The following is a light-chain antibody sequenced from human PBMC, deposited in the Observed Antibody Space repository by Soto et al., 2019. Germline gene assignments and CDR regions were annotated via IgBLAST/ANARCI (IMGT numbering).Light chain of an antibody. CDR2: EAS. CDR3: QQHINWPLT. Sequence: EIVLTQSPATLSLSPGERATLSCRASQTVSSSLAWYQQKPGQAPRLLIYEASNRATGIPARFSGSGSGADFTLTISSLETEDFALYYCQQHINWPLTFGGGTKVEIK. J-gene: IGKJ4*01. CDR1: QTVSSS. V-gene: IGKV3-11*01.